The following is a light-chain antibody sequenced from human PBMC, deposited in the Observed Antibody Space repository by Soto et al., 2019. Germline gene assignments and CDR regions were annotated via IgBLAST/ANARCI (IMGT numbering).Light chain of an antibody. CDR1: QSLRHSNGYNY. V-gene: IGKV2-28*01. J-gene: IGKJ4*01. Sequence: DIVMTQSPLSLPVTPGESASISCRSSQSLRHSNGYNYLDWYLQKPGQSPQLLIYLGSTRASGVPDRFSGSGSGTDFTLKISRVEAEDVGVYYCMQALQTPLTFGGGTKVEIK. CDR3: MQALQTPLT. CDR2: LGS.